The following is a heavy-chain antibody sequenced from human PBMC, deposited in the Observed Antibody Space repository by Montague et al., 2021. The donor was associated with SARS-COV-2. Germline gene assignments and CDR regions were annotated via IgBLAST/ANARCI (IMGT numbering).Heavy chain of an antibody. Sequence: SLRLSCAASGFTFSSYEMNWVRQAPGKGLEWVSYTTSTGSTIYYADSVQGRFTISRDNAKKSLYLQMNSLRAEDTAAYYCARNKFPAAFDFWGQGTLATVSS. D-gene: IGHD2-2*01. J-gene: IGHJ4*02. CDR2: TTSTGSTI. V-gene: IGHV3-48*03. CDR1: GFTFSSYE. CDR3: ARNKFPAAFDF.